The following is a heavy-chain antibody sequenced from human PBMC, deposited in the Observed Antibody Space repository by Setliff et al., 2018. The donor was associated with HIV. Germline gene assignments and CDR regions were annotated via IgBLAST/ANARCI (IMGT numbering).Heavy chain of an antibody. CDR3: AKDRGRGNWLDP. V-gene: IGHV1-69*10. J-gene: IGHJ5*02. Sequence: GASVKVSCKASGYTFTSYGISWVRQAPGQGLEWMGGIIPILGIANYAQKFQGRVTITADKSTNTAYMELSSLRSEDTAVYYCAKDRGRGNWLDPWGQGTLVTVSS. CDR2: IIPILGIA. D-gene: IGHD3-16*01. CDR1: GYTFTSYG.